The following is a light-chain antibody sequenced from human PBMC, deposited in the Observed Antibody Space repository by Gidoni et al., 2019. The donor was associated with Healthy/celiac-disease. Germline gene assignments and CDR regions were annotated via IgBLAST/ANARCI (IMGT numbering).Light chain of an antibody. J-gene: IGKJ1*01. CDR2: GAS. Sequence: IVLTPSPGTLSFSPGERATLSCRASQSVSSSYLAWYQQKPGQAPRLLIYGASSRATGIPDRFSGSGSGTDFTLTISRLEPEDFAVYYCQQYGSSSWTFGQGTKVEIK. V-gene: IGKV3-20*01. CDR3: QQYGSSSWT. CDR1: QSVSSSY.